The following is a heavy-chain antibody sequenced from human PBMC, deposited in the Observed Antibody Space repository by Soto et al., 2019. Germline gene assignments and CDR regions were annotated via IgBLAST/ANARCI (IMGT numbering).Heavy chain of an antibody. V-gene: IGHV3-66*01. CDR1: AFTVSSNY. Sequence: EVQLVESGGGLVQPGGSLRLSCAASAFTVSSNYMSWVRQAPGKGLEWVSVLYSGGSTYYADSVKGRFTISRDNSKNTLYLQMNSLRAEDTAVYYCARDMVRGLYPEYFQHWGQGTLVTVSS. D-gene: IGHD3-10*01. CDR3: ARDMVRGLYPEYFQH. CDR2: LYSGGST. J-gene: IGHJ1*01.